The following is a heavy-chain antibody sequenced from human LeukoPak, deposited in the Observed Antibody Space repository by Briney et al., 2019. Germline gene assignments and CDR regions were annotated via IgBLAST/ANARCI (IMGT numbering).Heavy chain of an antibody. J-gene: IGHJ4*02. CDR1: GYTFTGYY. D-gene: IGHD2-15*01. CDR3: ARDIPGGVVVVAATLGGIDY. V-gene: IGHV1-2*02. CDR2: INPNSGGT. Sequence: ASVTVSCKASGYTFTGYYMHWVRQAPGQGLEWMGWINPNSGGTNYAQKFQGRVTMTRDTSISTAYMELSRLRSDDTAVYYCARDIPGGVVVVAATLGGIDYWGQGTLVTVSS.